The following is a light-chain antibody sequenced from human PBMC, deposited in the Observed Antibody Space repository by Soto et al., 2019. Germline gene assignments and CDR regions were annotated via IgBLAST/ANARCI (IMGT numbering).Light chain of an antibody. CDR1: QSVSSY. V-gene: IGKV3-11*01. Sequence: EIVLTQSPATLSLSPGDRATLSCRASQSVSSYLAWYQQKPGQAPRLLIYDASNRATGIPARFSGSGSGTDFTLTISSLEPEDFAVYYCQQRSNVLTFGGGTKVEIK. CDR2: DAS. CDR3: QQRSNVLT. J-gene: IGKJ4*01.